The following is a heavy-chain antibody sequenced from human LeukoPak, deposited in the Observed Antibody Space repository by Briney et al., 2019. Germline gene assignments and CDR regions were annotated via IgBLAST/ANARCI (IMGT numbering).Heavy chain of an antibody. J-gene: IGHJ3*02. D-gene: IGHD2-15*01. CDR2: IYYSGST. CDR3: ARGHIVVVVATTRSDAFDM. CDR1: GGSISSGGYY. V-gene: IGHV4-31*03. Sequence: SETLSLTCTVSGGSISSGGYYWSWIRQHPGKGLEWIGYIYYSGSTNYNPSLKSRVTISVDTSKNQVSLKLNSVTAADTAVYYCARGHIVVVVATTRSDAFDMWGQGTMVTVSS.